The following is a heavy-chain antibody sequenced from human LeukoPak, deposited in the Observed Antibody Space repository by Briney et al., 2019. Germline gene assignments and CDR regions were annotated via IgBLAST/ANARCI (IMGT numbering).Heavy chain of an antibody. CDR1: GGSIAFYY. V-gene: IGHV4-59*01. CDR2: IYYSGST. J-gene: IGHJ6*02. Sequence: SETLSLTRTVSGGSIAFYYWRWIRQPPGKGLEFIGYIYYSGSTAYNPSLKSRVTISLDTSKNQFSLKLSSVTSADTAVYYCARSYDNSGYYSYGMDVWGQGTTVTVSS. CDR3: ARSYDNSGYYSYGMDV. D-gene: IGHD3-22*01.